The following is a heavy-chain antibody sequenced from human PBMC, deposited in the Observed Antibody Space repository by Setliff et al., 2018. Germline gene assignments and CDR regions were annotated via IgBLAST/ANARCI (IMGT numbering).Heavy chain of an antibody. Sequence: LSLTCAVSGYSISSGYYWGWIRQPPGKGLEWIGNIYHSGSTYYNPSLKSRVTISVDTSKNQFSLKLSSVTAADTAVYYCARERVLRFLRGFDYWGQGTLVT. CDR2: IYHSGST. CDR3: ARERVLRFLRGFDY. V-gene: IGHV4-38-2*02. D-gene: IGHD3-3*01. J-gene: IGHJ4*02. CDR1: GYSISSGYY.